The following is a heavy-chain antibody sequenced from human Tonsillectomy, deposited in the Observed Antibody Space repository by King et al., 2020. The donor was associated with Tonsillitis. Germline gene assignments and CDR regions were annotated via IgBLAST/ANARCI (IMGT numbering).Heavy chain of an antibody. D-gene: IGHD1-26*01. CDR2: VSGSGGST. CDR3: AKDIRYSGRAGFDY. CDR1: GFTFSNYA. Sequence: VQLVESGGGLVQPGGSLRLSCAASGFTFSNYAMSWVRQAPGKGLEWVSGVSGSGGSTYYADSVKGRFTMSRDNSKDTLYLQIDSLRAEDTAVYYCAKDIRYSGRAGFDYWGKGTLVTVSS. J-gene: IGHJ4*02. V-gene: IGHV3-23*04.